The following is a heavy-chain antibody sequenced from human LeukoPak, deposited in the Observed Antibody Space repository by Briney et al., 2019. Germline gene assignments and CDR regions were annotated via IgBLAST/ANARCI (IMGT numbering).Heavy chain of an antibody. V-gene: IGHV4-31*03. J-gene: IGHJ5*02. Sequence: SETLSLTCTVSGGSISSGGYYWSWIRQHPGKGPEWIGYIYYSGSTYYNPSLKSRVTISVDTSKNQFSLKLSSVTAADTAVYYCARGFDDILTGYYLPDGNWFDPWGQGTLVTVSS. D-gene: IGHD3-9*01. CDR2: IYYSGST. CDR1: GGSISSGGYY. CDR3: ARGFDDILTGYYLPDGNWFDP.